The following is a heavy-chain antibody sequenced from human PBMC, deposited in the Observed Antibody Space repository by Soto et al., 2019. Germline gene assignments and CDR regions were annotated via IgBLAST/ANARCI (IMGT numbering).Heavy chain of an antibody. D-gene: IGHD1-1*01. CDR2: INSDGSST. Sequence: EVQLVESGGGLVQPGGSLRLSCAASGFTFSSYWMHWVRQAPGKGLVWVSRINSDGSSTSYADSVNGRVTISRDNAKNTMYLQKNSVRAEDTAVYYCARDDQVHCDLDYWGQGTLVTVSS. V-gene: IGHV3-74*01. J-gene: IGHJ4*02. CDR1: GFTFSSYW. CDR3: ARDDQVHCDLDY.